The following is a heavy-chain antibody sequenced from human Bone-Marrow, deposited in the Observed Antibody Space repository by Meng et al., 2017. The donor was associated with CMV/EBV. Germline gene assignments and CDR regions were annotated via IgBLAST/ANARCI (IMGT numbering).Heavy chain of an antibody. CDR3: TTDADDFYYYYGMDV. J-gene: IGHJ6*02. V-gene: IGHV3-15*01. D-gene: IGHD1-1*01. CDR1: GFTFISYS. Sequence: GESLKISCAASGFTFISYSMTWVRQTPGKGLEWVGRIKSKTDGGTTDYAAPVKGRFTISRDDSKNTLYLQMNSLKTEDTAVYYCTTDADDFYYYYGMDVWGQGTTVTVSS. CDR2: IKSKTDGGTT.